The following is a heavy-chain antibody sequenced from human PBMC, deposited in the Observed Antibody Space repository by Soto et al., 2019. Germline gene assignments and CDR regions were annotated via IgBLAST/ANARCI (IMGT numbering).Heavy chain of an antibody. Sequence: QVQLVESGGGLVKPGGSLRLSCAASGFTFSDYYMSWIRQAPGKGLECISYIGNGGSAIYYADSVKGRFTISRDNAENSLYLQMNSLRAEDTAVYYCASYRGISDYWGQGTLVTVSS. CDR1: GFTFSDYY. CDR2: IGNGGSAI. D-gene: IGHD4-4*01. V-gene: IGHV3-11*01. CDR3: ASYRGISDY. J-gene: IGHJ4*02.